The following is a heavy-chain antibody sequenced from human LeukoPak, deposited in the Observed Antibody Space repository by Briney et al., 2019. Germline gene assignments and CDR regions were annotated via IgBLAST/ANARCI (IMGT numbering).Heavy chain of an antibody. CDR1: GFSFTKYW. Sequence: GESLKISCKGSGFSFTKYWIGWVRQMPGKGLEWMGIIYPGDSETRYSPSFQGQVTISADKSISTAYLQWSSLKASDTAMYYCARLDQTGYSSGWRFDYWGQGNLVTVSS. J-gene: IGHJ4*02. D-gene: IGHD6-19*01. CDR3: ARLDQTGYSSGWRFDY. CDR2: IYPGDSET. V-gene: IGHV5-51*01.